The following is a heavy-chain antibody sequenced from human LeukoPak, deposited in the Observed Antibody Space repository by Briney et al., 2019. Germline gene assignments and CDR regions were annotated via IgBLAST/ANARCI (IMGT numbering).Heavy chain of an antibody. CDR3: ASKYCSSTSCAIGLVDY. D-gene: IGHD2-2*01. CDR2: IYYSGST. J-gene: IGHJ4*02. CDR1: GGSISSRSYY. Sequence: SETLSPTCTVSGGSISSRSYYWGWIRQPPGKGLEWIGSIYYSGSTYYNPSLKSRVTISVDTSKNQFSLKLSSVTAADTAVYYCASKYCSSTSCAIGLVDYWGQGTLVTVSS. V-gene: IGHV4-39*01.